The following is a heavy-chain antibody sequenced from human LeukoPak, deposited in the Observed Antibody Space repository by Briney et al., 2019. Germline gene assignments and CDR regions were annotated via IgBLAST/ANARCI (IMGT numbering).Heavy chain of an antibody. V-gene: IGHV5-51*01. CDR3: ARRRYCSSTSCRGFFDY. CDR1: GYSFTSYW. CDR2: IYPGDSDT. D-gene: IGHD2-2*01. Sequence: GESLKISCKGSGYSFTSYWIGWVRQLPGKGLEWMGIIYPGDSDTRCSPSFQGQVTTSADKSISTAYLQWSSLKASDTAMYYCARRRYCSSTSCRGFFDYWGQGTLVTVSS. J-gene: IGHJ4*02.